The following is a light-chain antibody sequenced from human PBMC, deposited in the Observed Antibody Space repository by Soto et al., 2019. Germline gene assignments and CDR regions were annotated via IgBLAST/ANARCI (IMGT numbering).Light chain of an antibody. J-gene: IGKJ1*01. Sequence: DIVMTQSPDSLAVSLGERATINCKSSQSVLYSSNNKNYLTWYQQKPGQPPKVLIYWASTRESGVPDRFSGSGSGTDFTLTNSSLHAEDVAVYYCQQYYSTPRTFGQGTKVEI. CDR2: WAS. CDR1: QSVLYSSNNKNY. CDR3: QQYYSTPRT. V-gene: IGKV4-1*01.